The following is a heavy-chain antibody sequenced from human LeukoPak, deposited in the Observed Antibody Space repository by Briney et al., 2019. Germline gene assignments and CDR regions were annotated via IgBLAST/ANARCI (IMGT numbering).Heavy chain of an antibody. Sequence: PSETLSLTRAVYGGSFSGYYWSWIRQPPGKGPGWIGEINHSGSTNYNPSLKSRVSISVDTSKNQFSLKLSSVPAADAAVYYCWVKAIRFLEWVRWFDPWGQGTLVTVSS. CDR3: WVKAIRFLEWVRWFDP. V-gene: IGHV4-34*01. CDR1: GGSFSGYY. J-gene: IGHJ5*02. CDR2: INHSGST. D-gene: IGHD3-3*01.